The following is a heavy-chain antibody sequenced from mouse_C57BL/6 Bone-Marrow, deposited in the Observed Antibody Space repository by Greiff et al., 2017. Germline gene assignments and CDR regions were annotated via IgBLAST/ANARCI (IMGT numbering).Heavy chain of an antibody. CDR2: ISNGGGST. CDR1: GFTFSDYY. J-gene: IGHJ2*01. Sequence: EVKLMESGGGLVQPGGSLKLSCAASGFTFSDYYMYWVRQTPEKRLEWVAYISNGGGSTYYPDTVNGRFTISRDNAKNTLYLQMSRLKSEDTAMYYCARHNWDGFYYFDYWGQGTTLTVSS. D-gene: IGHD4-1*01. V-gene: IGHV5-12*01. CDR3: ARHNWDGFYYFDY.